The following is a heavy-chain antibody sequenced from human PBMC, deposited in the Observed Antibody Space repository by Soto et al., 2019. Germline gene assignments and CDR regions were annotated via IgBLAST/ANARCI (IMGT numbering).Heavy chain of an antibody. Sequence: GGSLRLSCAASGFTFSSYAMHWVRQAPGKGLEWVAVTSYDGSNKYYADSVKGRFTISRDNSKNTLYLQMNSLRAEDTAVYYCARDLIVVVPAAKRIYGMDVWGQGTTVTVSS. J-gene: IGHJ6*02. V-gene: IGHV3-30-3*01. CDR1: GFTFSSYA. D-gene: IGHD2-2*01. CDR2: TSYDGSNK. CDR3: ARDLIVVVPAAKRIYGMDV.